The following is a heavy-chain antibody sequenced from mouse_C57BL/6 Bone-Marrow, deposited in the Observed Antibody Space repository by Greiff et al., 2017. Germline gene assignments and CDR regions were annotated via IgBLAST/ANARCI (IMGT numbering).Heavy chain of an antibody. D-gene: IGHD2-5*01. CDR1: GYTFTSYW. CDR3: ARGYSNYGDYFDY. Sequence: QVQLQQPGAELVKPGASVKLSCKASGYTFTSYWMQWVKQRPGQGLEWIGEIDPSDSYTNYNQKFKGKATLTVDTSSSTAYMQLSSLTSEDSAVYYCARGYSNYGDYFDYWGQGTTLTVSS. CDR2: IDPSDSYT. J-gene: IGHJ2*01. V-gene: IGHV1-50*01.